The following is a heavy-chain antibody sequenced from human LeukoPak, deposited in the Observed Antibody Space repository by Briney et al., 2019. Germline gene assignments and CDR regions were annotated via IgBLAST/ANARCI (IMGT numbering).Heavy chain of an antibody. CDR3: ARGYRGYSSSWYHGRYYYYYMDV. J-gene: IGHJ6*03. D-gene: IGHD6-13*01. Sequence: GASVKVSCKASGYTFTSSDINWVRQATGQGLEWMGWMNPNNGNTGYPQKFQGRVTFTRNASISTAYMELSSLRSEDTAVYYCARGYRGYSSSWYHGRYYYYYMDVWGKGTTVTVSS. CDR1: GYTFTSSD. CDR2: MNPNNGNT. V-gene: IGHV1-8*03.